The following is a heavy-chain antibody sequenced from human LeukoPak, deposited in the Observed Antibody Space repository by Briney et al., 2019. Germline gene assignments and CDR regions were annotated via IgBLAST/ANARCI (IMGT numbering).Heavy chain of an antibody. Sequence: SETLSLTCAVYGGSFSGYYWSWIRQPPGKGLEWIGEINHSGSTNYNPSLKSRVTISVDTSKNQFSLKLSSVTAADTAVYYCARGWRKCSSGSYYKGSWFDPWGQGTLVTVSS. CDR3: ARGWRKCSSGSYYKGSWFDP. D-gene: IGHD3-10*01. CDR2: INHSGST. CDR1: GGSFSGYY. J-gene: IGHJ5*02. V-gene: IGHV4-34*01.